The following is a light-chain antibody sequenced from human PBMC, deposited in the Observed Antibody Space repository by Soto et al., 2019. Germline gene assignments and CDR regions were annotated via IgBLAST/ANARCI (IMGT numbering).Light chain of an antibody. J-gene: IGLJ2*01. CDR1: SSDVGGYNY. CDR2: DVS. CDR3: SSYTSSSPVV. Sequence: QSALTQPASASGSPGRSITISCTGTSSDVGGYNYVSWYQQHPGKAPKLMIYDVSNRPSGVSNRFSGSKSGNTASLTISGLQAEDEADYYCSSYTSSSPVVFGGGTKVTVL. V-gene: IGLV2-14*01.